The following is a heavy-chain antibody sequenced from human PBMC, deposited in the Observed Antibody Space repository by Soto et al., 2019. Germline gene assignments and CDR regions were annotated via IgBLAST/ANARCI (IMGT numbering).Heavy chain of an antibody. CDR3: ARDRQHLVRWVRFDY. J-gene: IGHJ4*02. CDR2: IIPIFGTA. D-gene: IGHD6-13*01. V-gene: IGHV1-69*01. CDR1: GGTFSSYA. Sequence: QVQLVQSGAEVKKPGSSVKVSCKASGGTFSSYAISWVRQAPGQGLEWMGGIIPIFGTANYAQKFQGRVTITADESTSTAYMALSSLRSDDTAVYYCARDRQHLVRWVRFDYWGQGTLVTVSS.